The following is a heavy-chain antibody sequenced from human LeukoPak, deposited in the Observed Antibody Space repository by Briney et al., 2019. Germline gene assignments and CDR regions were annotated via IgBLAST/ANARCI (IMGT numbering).Heavy chain of an antibody. D-gene: IGHD3-3*01. Sequence: GGSLRLSCAASGFTFTNYAMSWVRQAPGKGLEWVSSISSSSSYIYYADSVKGRFTISRDNAKNSLYLQMNGLRAEDTAVYYCARDWPRPYDFWSGSNWFDPWGQGTLVTVSS. CDR1: GFTFTNYA. CDR2: ISSSSSYI. V-gene: IGHV3-21*01. J-gene: IGHJ5*02. CDR3: ARDWPRPYDFWSGSNWFDP.